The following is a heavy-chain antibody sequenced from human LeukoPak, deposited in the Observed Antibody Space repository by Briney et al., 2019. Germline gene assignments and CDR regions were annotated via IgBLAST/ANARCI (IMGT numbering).Heavy chain of an antibody. CDR3: AGHPTFSIQHATWEAEDY. V-gene: IGHV4-39*01. CDR2: IYYSGNT. J-gene: IGHJ4*02. CDR1: GGSITSSSYY. D-gene: IGHD3-3*02. Sequence: PSETLSLTCTVSGGSITSSSYYWGWIRQPPGKGLEWIGSIYYSGNTYYNPSLKSRVTISVDTSKNQFSLKLSSVTAADTAVYYCAGHPTFSIQHATWEAEDYWGQGTVVTVSS.